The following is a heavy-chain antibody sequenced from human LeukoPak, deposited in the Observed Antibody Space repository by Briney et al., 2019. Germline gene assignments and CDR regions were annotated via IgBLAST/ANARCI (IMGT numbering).Heavy chain of an antibody. D-gene: IGHD3-9*01. CDR2: FYYSGSS. J-gene: IGHJ4*02. V-gene: IGHV4-39*01. CDR3: ARYFREFDH. CDR1: DGSIESTSYY. Sequence: SETLSLTCTVSDGSIESTSYYWGWIRQPPGKGLEWLGSFYYSGSSYYNESLKSRLTMSADTSKNQLSLNLTSVTAADTAIYFCARYFREFDHWGQGTLVTVSS.